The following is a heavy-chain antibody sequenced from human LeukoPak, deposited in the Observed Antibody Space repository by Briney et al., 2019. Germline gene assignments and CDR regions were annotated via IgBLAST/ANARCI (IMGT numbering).Heavy chain of an antibody. CDR3: ARDLNTAAGMDRGD. D-gene: IGHD6-13*01. CDR2: ISSSSSYI. Sequence: PGDSLRLSCAASGFTFSSYSMNWVRQAPGKGLEWVSSISSSSSYIYYADSVKGRFTISRDNAKNSLYLQMNSLRAEDTAVYYCARDLNTAAGMDRGDWGQGTLVTVSS. CDR1: GFTFSSYS. V-gene: IGHV3-21*01. J-gene: IGHJ4*02.